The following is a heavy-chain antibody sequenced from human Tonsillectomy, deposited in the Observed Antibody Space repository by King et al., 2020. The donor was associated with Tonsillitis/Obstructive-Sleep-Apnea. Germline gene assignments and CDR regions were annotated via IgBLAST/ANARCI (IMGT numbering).Heavy chain of an antibody. CDR1: GYTFTSYY. CDR3: ATGIGYHYYYMDV. Sequence: QLVQSGAEVKKPGASVKVSCKASGYTFTSYYMHWVRQAPGQGLEWMGMINPSGGSTRYAQKFQGRVSMTRDTSTSTVYMELSSLRSEDTAIFYCATGIGYHYYYMDVWGKGTTVTVSS. J-gene: IGHJ6*03. CDR2: INPSGGST. D-gene: IGHD3-3*02. V-gene: IGHV1-46*01.